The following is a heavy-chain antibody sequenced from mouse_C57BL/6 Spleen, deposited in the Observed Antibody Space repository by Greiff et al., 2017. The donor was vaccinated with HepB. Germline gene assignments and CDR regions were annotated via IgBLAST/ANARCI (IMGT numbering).Heavy chain of an antibody. D-gene: IGHD1-1*01. J-gene: IGHJ2*01. CDR1: GYTFTSYW. Sequence: QVQLKQPGAELVKPGASVKLSCKASGYTFTSYWMQWVKQRPGQGLEWIGEIDPSDSYTNYNQKFKGKATLTVDTSSSTAYMQLSSLTSEDSAVYYCARSTTVVGDYWGQGTTLTVSS. V-gene: IGHV1-50*01. CDR2: IDPSDSYT. CDR3: ARSTTVVGDY.